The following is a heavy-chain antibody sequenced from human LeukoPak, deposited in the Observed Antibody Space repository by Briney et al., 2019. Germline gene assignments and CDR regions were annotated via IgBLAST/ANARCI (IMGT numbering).Heavy chain of an antibody. CDR1: GYTFTGYY. D-gene: IGHD4-11*01. CDR3: ARGKHRVNFYYYYMDV. Sequence: SVKVSCKASGYTFTGYYMHWVRQAPGQGLEWMGGITPIFGTANYAQKFQGRVTITADESTSTAYMELSSLRSEDTAVYYCARGKHRVNFYYYYMDVWGKGTTVTISS. CDR2: ITPIFGTA. J-gene: IGHJ6*03. V-gene: IGHV1-69*13.